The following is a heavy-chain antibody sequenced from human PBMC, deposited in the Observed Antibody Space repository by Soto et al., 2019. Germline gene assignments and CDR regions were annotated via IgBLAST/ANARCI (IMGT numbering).Heavy chain of an antibody. D-gene: IGHD6-13*01. CDR3: ARVAVIAAAGTSDY. CDR1: GFTFSDYY. J-gene: IGHJ4*02. CDR2: ISGTSDSK. V-gene: IGHV3-11*06. Sequence: ESGGGLVRPGGSLRLSCAVSGFTFSDYYMAWIRQVPGKGLEWVAYISGTSDSKPYADSVKGRFTISRDNAKNSLYLQMNSLRAEDTAVYYCARVAVIAAAGTSDYWGQGTLVTVSS.